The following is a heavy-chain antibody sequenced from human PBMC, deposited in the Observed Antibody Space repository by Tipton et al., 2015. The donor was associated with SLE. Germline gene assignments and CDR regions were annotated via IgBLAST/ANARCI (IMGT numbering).Heavy chain of an antibody. V-gene: IGHV4-38-2*01. CDR1: GYSISSGYY. Sequence: TLSLTCAVSGYSISSGYYWGWIRQPPGKGLEWIGSIYYSGITYYNPSLKSRATISADTSKNQFSLKLSSVTAADTAVYYCARLGTEWAYVDVWGKGTTVTVSS. CDR3: ARLGTEWAYVDV. J-gene: IGHJ6*04. CDR2: IYYSGIT. D-gene: IGHD1-14*01.